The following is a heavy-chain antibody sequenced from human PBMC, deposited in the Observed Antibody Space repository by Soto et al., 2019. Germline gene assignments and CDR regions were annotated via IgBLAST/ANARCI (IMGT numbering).Heavy chain of an antibody. CDR1: GVTFSGYA. D-gene: IGHD3-22*01. J-gene: IGHJ4*02. CDR3: AKGATDWLGPSWY. V-gene: IGHV3-23*01. Sequence: PGGSLRLSCAASGVTFSGYAMSWVRQAPGKGLEWVSAISGSGGSTYYADSVKGRFTISRDNSKNTLYLQMNSLRAEDTAVYYCAKGATDWLGPSWYWGQGTLVTVSS. CDR2: ISGSGGST.